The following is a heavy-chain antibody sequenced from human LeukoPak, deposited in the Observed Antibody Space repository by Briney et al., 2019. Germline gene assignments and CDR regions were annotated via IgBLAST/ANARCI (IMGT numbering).Heavy chain of an antibody. V-gene: IGHV1-69*05. D-gene: IGHD5-24*01. J-gene: IGHJ6*03. CDR2: IIPIFGTA. CDR3: AIPNETATIRYYMDV. Sequence: ASVKVSCKASGGTFSSYAISWVRQAPGQGLEWMGGIIPIFGTANYAQKFQGRVTITTDESTSTAYMELSSLRSEDTAVYYCAIPNETATIRYYMDVWGKGTTVTVSS. CDR1: GGTFSSYA.